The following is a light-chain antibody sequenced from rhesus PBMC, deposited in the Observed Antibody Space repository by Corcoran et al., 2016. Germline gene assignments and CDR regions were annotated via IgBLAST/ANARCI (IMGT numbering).Light chain of an antibody. CDR3: QQYNNWNS. V-gene: IGKV3-42*02. CDR2: DAS. J-gene: IGKJ2*01. Sequence: ETVVTQSPATLSLSPGERATLSCRASQSVGSNLAWYQQQPGQAPKLLIFDASSRATGIPDRFSGSGSGTEVTLTISSLEPEDVGVYYCQQYNNWNSFGQGTKVEIK. CDR1: QSVGSN.